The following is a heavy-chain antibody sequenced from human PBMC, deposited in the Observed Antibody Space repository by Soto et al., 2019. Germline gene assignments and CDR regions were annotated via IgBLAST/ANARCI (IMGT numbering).Heavy chain of an antibody. CDR2: IYESGST. Sequence: QVQLQESGPGLVKPSQTLSLTCTVSGGSISSGASYCSWIRQPPGKGLEWIGYIYESGSTYSNPSLQSRVTISVDASKNQFSLKRSSVTAAETAVDSCSRVTGTTYYWGEGTLVTVSS. J-gene: IGHJ4*02. CDR3: SRVTGTTYY. V-gene: IGHV4-30-4*01. D-gene: IGHD1-1*01. CDR1: GGSISSGASY.